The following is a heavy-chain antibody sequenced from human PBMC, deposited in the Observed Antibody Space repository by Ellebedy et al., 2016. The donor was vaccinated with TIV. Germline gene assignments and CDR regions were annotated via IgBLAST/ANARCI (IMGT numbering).Heavy chain of an antibody. V-gene: IGHV6-1*01. CDR1: GDSVSSNSAT. CDR3: ARYPESGSYYVFHAFDI. J-gene: IGHJ3*02. CDR2: TYYRSKWYN. Sequence: SETLSLTCAISGDSVSSNSATWNWIRQSPSRGLEWLGRTYYRSKWYNDYAVSVKSRISINPDTSKNQFSLQLNSVTPEDTAVYYCARYPESGSYYVFHAFDIWGQGTMVTVSS. D-gene: IGHD1-26*01.